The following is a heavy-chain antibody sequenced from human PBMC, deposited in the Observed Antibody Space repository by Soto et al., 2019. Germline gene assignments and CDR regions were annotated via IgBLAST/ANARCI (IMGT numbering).Heavy chain of an antibody. CDR1: GFTFSSYA. CDR2: ISGSGGST. J-gene: IGHJ4*02. CDR3: AKDSPVPSIAAAPLNFDY. D-gene: IGHD6-13*01. Sequence: EVQLLESGGGLVQPGGSLRLSCAASGFTFSSYAMSWVRQAPGKGLEWVSAISGSGGSTYYAESVKGRFTISRDNSKNALYLQMNSLRAEDTAVYYCAKDSPVPSIAAAPLNFDYWGQGTLVTVSS. V-gene: IGHV3-23*01.